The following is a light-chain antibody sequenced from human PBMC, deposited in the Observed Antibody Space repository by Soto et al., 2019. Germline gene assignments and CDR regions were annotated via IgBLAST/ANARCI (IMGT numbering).Light chain of an antibody. J-gene: IGKJ1*01. V-gene: IGKV1-5*01. CDR2: DAS. Sequence: DIQMTQSPSTLSGSVGDRVTITCRASQSISSWLAWYQQKPGKAPKLLIYDASSLESGVPSRFSGSGSGTEFTLTISSLQPEDFATYYCQQRYSSLPTFGQGTKVDNK. CDR3: QQRYSSLPT. CDR1: QSISSW.